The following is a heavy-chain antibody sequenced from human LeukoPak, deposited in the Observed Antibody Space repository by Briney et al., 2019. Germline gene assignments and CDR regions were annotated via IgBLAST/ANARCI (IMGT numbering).Heavy chain of an antibody. V-gene: IGHV1-8*01. CDR1: VYTFISYD. J-gene: IGHJ5*02. CDR3: AKGKVGCSSTSCFNWFDP. CDR2: MNPNSGNT. Sequence: ASVKVSRKASVYTFISYDINWVRQATGQGLEWMGWMNPNSGNTGYAQKFQGRVTMTRNTSISTAYMELSSLRSEDTAVYYCAKGKVGCSSTSCFNWFDPWGQGTLVTVSS. D-gene: IGHD2-2*01.